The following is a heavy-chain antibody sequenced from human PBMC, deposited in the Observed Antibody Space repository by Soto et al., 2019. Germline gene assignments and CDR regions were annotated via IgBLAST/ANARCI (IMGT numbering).Heavy chain of an antibody. D-gene: IGHD6-19*01. V-gene: IGHV4-59*01. CDR3: ARDHTSGWANWFDP. CDR2: ISYTGST. J-gene: IGHJ5*02. Sequence: PSETLSLTCPVSGGSISGYYWSWIRQHPGKGLEWIAYISYTGSTNYNPSLKSRITISVDTSKNQFSLKLSSVTAADTAVYYCARDHTSGWANWFDPWGQGTLVTVSS. CDR1: GGSISGYY.